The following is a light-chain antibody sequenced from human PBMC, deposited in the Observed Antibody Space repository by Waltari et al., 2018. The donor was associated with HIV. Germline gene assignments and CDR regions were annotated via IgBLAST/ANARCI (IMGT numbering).Light chain of an antibody. CDR3: ASFSSTFTYV. J-gene: IGLJ1*01. CDR1: SDDVGGYSY. CDR2: EDT. V-gene: IGLV2-14*01. Sequence: QSALTQPASVSASPGQSITLSCTGSSDDVGGYSYVYWYQQFPGKAPKLLISEDTDRASEISLRFSGSKSANTASLTISGLRPEDEADYFCASFSSTFTYVFGTGTKVTVL.